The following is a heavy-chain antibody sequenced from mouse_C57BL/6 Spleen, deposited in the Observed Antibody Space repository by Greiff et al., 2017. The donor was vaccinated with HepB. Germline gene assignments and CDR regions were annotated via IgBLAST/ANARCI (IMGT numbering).Heavy chain of an antibody. CDR2: ISDGGSYT. J-gene: IGHJ2*01. D-gene: IGHD2-1*01. Sequence: EVKLMESGGGLVKPGGSLKLSCAASGFTFSSYAMSWVRQTPEKRLEWVATISDGGSYTYYPDNVKGRFTISRDNAKNNLYLQMSHLKSEDTAMYYCAREGDGNYYFDYWGRGTTLTVSS. V-gene: IGHV5-4*01. CDR3: AREGDGNYYFDY. CDR1: GFTFSSYA.